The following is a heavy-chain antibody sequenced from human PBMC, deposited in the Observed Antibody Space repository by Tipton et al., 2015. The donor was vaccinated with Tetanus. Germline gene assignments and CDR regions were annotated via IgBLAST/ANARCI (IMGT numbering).Heavy chain of an antibody. CDR2: IHYSGTT. D-gene: IGHD3-22*01. V-gene: IGHV4-34*01. CDR3: ARSFFDGSGYKIVS. J-gene: IGHJ1*01. CDR1: GGSFSGYY. Sequence: TLSLTCAVYGGSFSGYYWNWIRPPLGKGLVWIGTIHYSGTTNYNPSLKSRVTMPVDTSKNLFSLQLSSMTTADTAVVFCARSFFDGSGYKIVSWGQGSLVTVSS.